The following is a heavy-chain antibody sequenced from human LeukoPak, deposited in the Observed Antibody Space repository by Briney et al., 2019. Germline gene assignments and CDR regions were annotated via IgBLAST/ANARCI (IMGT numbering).Heavy chain of an antibody. CDR3: ARQGSKYYSNYVEVWFDP. J-gene: IGHJ5*02. D-gene: IGHD4-11*01. CDR2: IYPGDSDT. CDR1: GYTFTSYW. V-gene: IGHV5-51*01. Sequence: GESLKISCKGSGYTFTSYWIGWVRQMPGKGLEWMGIIYPGDSDTRYSPSFQGQVTISADKSISTAYLQWSRLKASDSAMYYCARQGSKYYSNYVEVWFDPWGQGTLVTVSS.